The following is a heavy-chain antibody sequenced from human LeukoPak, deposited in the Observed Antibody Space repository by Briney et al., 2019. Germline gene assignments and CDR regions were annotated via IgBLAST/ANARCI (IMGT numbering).Heavy chain of an antibody. D-gene: IGHD2/OR15-2a*01. CDR3: ARNIGWFDP. CDR1: GGSISSYY. CDR2: MYYSGST. J-gene: IGHJ5*02. V-gene: IGHV4-59*01. Sequence: SETLSLTCTVSGGSISSYYWSWIRQPPGKGLEWIGYMYYSGSTNYNPSLKSRVTISLDTSKNKFSLKLSSVTAADTAVYYCARNIGWFDPWGQGTLDTVSS.